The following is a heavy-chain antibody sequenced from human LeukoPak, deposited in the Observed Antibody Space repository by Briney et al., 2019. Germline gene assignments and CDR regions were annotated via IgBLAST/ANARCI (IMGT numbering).Heavy chain of an antibody. D-gene: IGHD1-14*01. Sequence: PSETLSLTCTVSGDSISSSSYYWGWIRQPPGKGLEWIGSIFNTGSTYYNPSLKSRVTISVDTSKNQFSLKLSSVTAADTAVYYCARPAPNHKEIGWFDPWGQGTLVTVSS. J-gene: IGHJ5*02. CDR2: IFNTGST. CDR1: GDSISSSSYY. V-gene: IGHV4-39*07. CDR3: ARPAPNHKEIGWFDP.